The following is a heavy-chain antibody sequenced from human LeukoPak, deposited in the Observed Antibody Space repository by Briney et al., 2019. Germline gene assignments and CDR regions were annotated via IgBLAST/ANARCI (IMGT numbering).Heavy chain of an antibody. CDR2: INSDGSSTT. CDR3: ARALGSYDDF. CDR1: GFTFSIYW. Sequence: PGGSLRLSCAASGFTFSIYWMHWVRQAPGKGLVWVSRINSDGSSTTSYADSVKGRFTISRDNAKNTLYLQMNSLRAEDTAVYYCARALGSYDDFWGQGTLVTVSS. D-gene: IGHD1-26*01. V-gene: IGHV3-74*01. J-gene: IGHJ4*02.